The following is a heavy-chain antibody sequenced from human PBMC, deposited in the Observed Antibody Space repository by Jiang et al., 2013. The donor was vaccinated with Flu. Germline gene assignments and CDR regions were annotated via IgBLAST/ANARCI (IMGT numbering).Heavy chain of an antibody. D-gene: IGHD5-12*01. Sequence: QLLESGGGVVQPGGSLRLSCAASGFTFSSYGMHWVRQAPGKGLEWVAFIRYDGSNKYYADSVKGRFTISRDNSKNTLYLQMNSLRAEDTAVYYCAKDLSSGYDWVYYYYGMDVWGQGTTVTVSS. J-gene: IGHJ6*02. CDR2: IRYDGSNK. CDR3: AKDLSSGYDWVYYYYGMDV. V-gene: IGHV3-30*02. CDR1: GFTFSSYG.